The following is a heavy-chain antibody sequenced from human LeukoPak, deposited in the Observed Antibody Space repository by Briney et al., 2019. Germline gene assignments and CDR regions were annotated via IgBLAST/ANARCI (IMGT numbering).Heavy chain of an antibody. V-gene: IGHV4-39*01. CDR3: ARPRDDYGDYWIDY. CDR2: IYYSGST. Sequence: PSETLSLTCTVSGGSISSSSYYWGWIRQPPGKGLEWIGRIYYSGSTYYNPSLKRRFTISVDTSKNQFSLKLSSVTAADTAVYYCARPRDDYGDYWIDYWGQGTLVTVSS. CDR1: GGSISSSSYY. J-gene: IGHJ4*02. D-gene: IGHD4-17*01.